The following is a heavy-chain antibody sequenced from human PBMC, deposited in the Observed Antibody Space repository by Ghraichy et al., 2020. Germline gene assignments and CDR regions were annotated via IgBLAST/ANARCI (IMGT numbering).Heavy chain of an antibody. CDR1: GFTFNIYG. CDR2: ISSTSSAM. J-gene: IGHJ4*02. CDR3: ASNLPPMD. V-gene: IGHV3-48*02. Sequence: GGSLRLSCAASGFTFNIYGMNWVRQAPGKGLEWVSYISSTSSAMYYADSVKGRFTISRDNVKNSLYLQMNSLRDEDTAVYYCASNLPPMDWGQGTLVTVSS. D-gene: IGHD5-24*01.